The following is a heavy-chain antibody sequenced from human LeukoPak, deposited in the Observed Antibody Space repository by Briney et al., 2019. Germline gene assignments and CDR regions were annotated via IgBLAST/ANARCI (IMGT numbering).Heavy chain of an antibody. CDR3: ARARYLTGSRDDAFDF. CDR2: ISAYNGNT. V-gene: IGHV1-18*01. Sequence: GASVKVSCKASGYTFPRYGISWVRQAPGQGREGMAWISAYNGNTDYAQKLQGRVTMTTDTSTSTAYMELRSLRSDDTAVYYCARARYLTGSRDDAFDFWGQGTVVTVSA. D-gene: IGHD1-26*01. J-gene: IGHJ3*01. CDR1: GYTFPRYG.